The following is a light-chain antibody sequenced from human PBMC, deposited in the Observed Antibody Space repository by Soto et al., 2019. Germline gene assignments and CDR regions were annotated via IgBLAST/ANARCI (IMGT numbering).Light chain of an antibody. V-gene: IGLV1-40*01. CDR3: QSYDSSLSAYVV. CDR2: GNS. Sequence: VLAQPPSVSGAPGQRVTISCTGSSSNIGAGYDVHWYQQLPGTAPKLLIYGNSNRPSGVPDRFSGSKSGTSASLAITGLQAEDEADYYCQSYDSSLSAYVVFGGGTKVTVL. CDR1: SSNIGAGYD. J-gene: IGLJ2*01.